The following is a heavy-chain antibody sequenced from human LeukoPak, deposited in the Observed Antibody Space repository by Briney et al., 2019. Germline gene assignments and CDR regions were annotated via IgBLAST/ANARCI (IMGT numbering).Heavy chain of an antibody. CDR1: GGSFSGYY. J-gene: IGHJ6*02. Sequence: SETLSLTCAVYGGSFSGYYWSWIRQPPGKGLEWIGEINHSGSTNYNPSLKSRVTISVDTSKNQFSLKLSSVTAADTAVYYCARSSVGGYGDYYYYGMDVWGQGTTVTVSS. CDR3: ARSSVGGYGDYYYYGMDV. D-gene: IGHD4-17*01. CDR2: INHSGST. V-gene: IGHV4-34*01.